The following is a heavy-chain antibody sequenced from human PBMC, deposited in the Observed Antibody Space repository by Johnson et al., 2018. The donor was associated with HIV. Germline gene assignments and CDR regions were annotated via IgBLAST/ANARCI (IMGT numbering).Heavy chain of an antibody. Sequence: VQLVESGGGLVQPGGSLRLSCAASGFTFSSYWMSWVRQAPGKGLEWVANIKQDGSEKYYVDSVKGRFTISRDNAKNSLYLQMNSLRAGDTAVYYCARIVRMTTVVIGDAFDIWGQGIMVTVSS. CDR1: GFTFSSYW. CDR3: ARIVRMTTVVIGDAFDI. J-gene: IGHJ3*02. V-gene: IGHV3-7*02. D-gene: IGHD4-23*01. CDR2: IKQDGSEK.